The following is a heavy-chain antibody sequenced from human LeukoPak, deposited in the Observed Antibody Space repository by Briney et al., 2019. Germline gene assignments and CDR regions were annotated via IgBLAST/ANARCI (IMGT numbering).Heavy chain of an antibody. CDR1: GYTFTSYG. CDR3: ARDLSGNWNDGGDGY. D-gene: IGHD1-20*01. CDR2: ISAYNGNT. J-gene: IGHJ4*02. V-gene: IGHV1-18*01. Sequence: GASVKVSCKASGYTFTSYGITWVRQAPGQGLEWMGWISAYNGNTNYAQKLQGRVTMTTDTSTSTAYMELRSLRSDDTAVYYCARDLSGNWNDGGDGYWGQGTLVTVS.